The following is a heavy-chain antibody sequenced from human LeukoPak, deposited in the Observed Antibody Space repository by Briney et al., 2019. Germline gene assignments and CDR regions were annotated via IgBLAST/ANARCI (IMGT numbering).Heavy chain of an antibody. CDR1: GFTFRSYG. D-gene: IGHD2-2*01. V-gene: IGHV3-33*03. Sequence: PGRSLRLSCAASGFTFRSYGMHWVRQAPGKGLEWVAVIWYDGSNKHYADSVKGRFTISRDNAKNSLYLQMNSLRAEDTAVYYCDTRPRYWGQGTLVTVSS. CDR3: DTRPRY. CDR2: IWYDGSNK. J-gene: IGHJ4*02.